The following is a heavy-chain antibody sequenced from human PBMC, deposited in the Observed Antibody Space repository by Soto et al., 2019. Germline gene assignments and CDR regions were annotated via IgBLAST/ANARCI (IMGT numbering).Heavy chain of an antibody. CDR1: GYPVTAYY. Sequence: QLHLVQSGAVVKKPGASVTVSCSASGYPVTAYYMHWVRQAPGRGLEWMGGINPATGAAKYTQTFQGRVTMTRDTSTGTVFMELGGLTSEDTAVFYWARGGGVGVAGSAAFEMWGQGTLVTVSS. J-gene: IGHJ3*02. CDR2: INPATGAA. CDR3: ARGGGVGVAGSAAFEM. V-gene: IGHV1-2*02. D-gene: IGHD3-3*01.